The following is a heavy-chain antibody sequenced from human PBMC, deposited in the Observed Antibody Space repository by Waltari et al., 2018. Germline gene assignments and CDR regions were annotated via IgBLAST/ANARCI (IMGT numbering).Heavy chain of an antibody. D-gene: IGHD6-25*01. J-gene: IGHJ4*02. CDR2: IYTSGST. CDR1: GGSISSGSYY. V-gene: IGHV4-61*02. Sequence: QVQLQESGPGLVKPSQTLSLTCTVSGGSISSGSYYWSWIRQPAGKGLEWIGRIYTSGSTNYNPSLKSRVTISVDTSKNQFSLKLSSVTAADTAVYYCARDRGPGNGYSGVGYWGQGTLVTVSS. CDR3: ARDRGPGNGYSGVGY.